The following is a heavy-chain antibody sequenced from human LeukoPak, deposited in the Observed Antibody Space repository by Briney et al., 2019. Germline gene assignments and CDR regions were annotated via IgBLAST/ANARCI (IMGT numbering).Heavy chain of an antibody. CDR3: ARRKYGADYNGMDV. V-gene: IGHV1-18*01. CDR1: GYTFSSYG. CDR2: INPQKRDT. Sequence: ASVKVSCKASGYTFSSYGINWVRLAPGRGPEWMASINPQKRDTHYAQNFQGRVTVTAGTSTNTAYMELRSLRSDDPAIYYCARRKYGADYNGMDVWGQGTTVTVSS. J-gene: IGHJ6*02. D-gene: IGHD4/OR15-4a*01.